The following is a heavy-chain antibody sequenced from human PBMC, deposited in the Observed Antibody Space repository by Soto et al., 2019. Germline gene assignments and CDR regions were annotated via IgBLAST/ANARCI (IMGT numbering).Heavy chain of an antibody. V-gene: IGHV1-69*06. CDR3: GRSRPLYFGDYGDFDY. D-gene: IGHD4-17*01. J-gene: IGHJ4*02. Sequence: SVKVSCKASGGTFSDFAINWLRQAPGQGLEWMGGIIPIFGTPNYAQNFQGRVTITADKSTSTAYMALSGLRSADTAVYFCGRSRPLYFGDYGDFDYWGQGTLVTVSS. CDR2: IIPIFGTP. CDR1: GGTFSDFA.